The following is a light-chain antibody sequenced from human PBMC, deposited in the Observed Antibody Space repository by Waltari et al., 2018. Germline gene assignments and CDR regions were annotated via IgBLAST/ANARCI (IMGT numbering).Light chain of an antibody. CDR2: GAS. CDR3: QQYGTSPYT. Sequence: DIVLTHSPGTLSLSPGERATLSCRASQSVTSNSLGWYQQKPGQAPRLLIYGASSRATGIGDRFSGSGSGTDFILTISRLESEDFAVYYCQQYGTSPYTFGQGTKLEIK. V-gene: IGKV3-20*01. CDR1: QSVTSNS. J-gene: IGKJ2*01.